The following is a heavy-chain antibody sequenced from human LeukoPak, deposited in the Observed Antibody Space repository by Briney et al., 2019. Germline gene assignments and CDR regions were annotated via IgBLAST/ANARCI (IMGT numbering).Heavy chain of an antibody. J-gene: IGHJ4*02. Sequence: SQTLSLTCTVSGGSISSGGYYWSWIRQHPGKGLEWIGYIYYSGSTYYNPSLKSRVTISVDTSKNQFSPKLSSVTAADTAVYYCAREAHYDYVWGSYRYFDYWGQGTLVTVSS. CDR2: IYYSGST. CDR1: GGSISSGGYY. D-gene: IGHD3-16*02. CDR3: AREAHYDYVWGSYRYFDY. V-gene: IGHV4-31*03.